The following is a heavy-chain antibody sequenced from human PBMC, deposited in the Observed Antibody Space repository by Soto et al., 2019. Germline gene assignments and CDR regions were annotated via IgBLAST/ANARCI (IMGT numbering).Heavy chain of an antibody. D-gene: IGHD5-12*01. CDR1: RDTFNTYT. CDR2: ITPILGIA. V-gene: IGHV1-69*08. CDR3: ARETGRVALTAFDV. J-gene: IGHJ3*01. Sequence: QVQLVQSGAEVKKPGSSVKVSCKAARDTFNTYTINWVRQAPGQGLEWMGRITPILGIANYAQKFRGRVTITADKSTNTAHMELNSLIFEDTAVYYCARETGRVALTAFDVWGQGTMVTVSS.